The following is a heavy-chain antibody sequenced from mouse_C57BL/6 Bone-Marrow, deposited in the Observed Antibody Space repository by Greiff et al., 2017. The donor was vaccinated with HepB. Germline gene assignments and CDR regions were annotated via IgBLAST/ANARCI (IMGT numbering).Heavy chain of an antibody. Sequence: VKLMESGAELVRPGTSVKVSCKASGYAFTNYLIEWVKQRPGQGLEWIGVINPGSGGTNYNEKFKGKATLTADKSSSTAYMQLSSLTSEDSAVYFCARGYYGSSYVGYWGQGTTLTVSS. D-gene: IGHD1-1*01. J-gene: IGHJ2*01. CDR2: INPGSGGT. CDR1: GYAFTNYL. V-gene: IGHV1-54*01. CDR3: ARGYYGSSYVGY.